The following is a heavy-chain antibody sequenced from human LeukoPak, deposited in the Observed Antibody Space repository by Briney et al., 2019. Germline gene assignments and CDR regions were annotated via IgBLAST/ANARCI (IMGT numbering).Heavy chain of an antibody. CDR2: IIPIFGTA. J-gene: IGHJ5*02. D-gene: IGHD6-13*01. CDR1: GGTFSSYA. Sequence: ASEKVSCKASGGTFSSYAISWVRQAPGQGLEWMGGIIPIFGTANYAQKFQGRVTITTDESTSTAYMELSSLRSEDTAVYYCARDLSNSTSWFNWFVPWGQRTLVTVSS. CDR3: ARDLSNSTSWFNWFVP. V-gene: IGHV1-69*05.